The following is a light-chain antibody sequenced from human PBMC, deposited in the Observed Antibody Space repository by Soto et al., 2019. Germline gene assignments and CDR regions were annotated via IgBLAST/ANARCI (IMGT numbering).Light chain of an antibody. J-gene: IGLJ3*02. CDR1: SSNVGNHF. V-gene: IGLV1-47*02. CDR3: ATWDDSLSGRV. Sequence: QAVVTQPPSASGTPGQRVTISCSGSSSNVGNHFVYWYQHLPGTAPRLLIYNSDQRPSRVPDRFSGSKSGASASLAISGLRADDAGESYCATWDDSLSGRVFGGGTKLTVL. CDR2: NSD.